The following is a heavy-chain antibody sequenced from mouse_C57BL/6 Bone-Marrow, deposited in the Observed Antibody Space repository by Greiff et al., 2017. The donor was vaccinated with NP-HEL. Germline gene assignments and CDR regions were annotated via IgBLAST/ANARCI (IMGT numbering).Heavy chain of an antibody. CDR2: IDPSDSYT. Sequence: VQLQQPGAELVRPGTSVKLSCKASGYTFTSYWMHWVKQRPGQGLEWIGVIDPSDSYTNYNQKFKGKATLTVDTSSSTAYMQLSSLTSEDSAVYYCASLTGHDYWGQGTTLTVSS. V-gene: IGHV1-59*01. D-gene: IGHD4-1*01. CDR1: GYTFTSYW. CDR3: ASLTGHDY. J-gene: IGHJ2*01.